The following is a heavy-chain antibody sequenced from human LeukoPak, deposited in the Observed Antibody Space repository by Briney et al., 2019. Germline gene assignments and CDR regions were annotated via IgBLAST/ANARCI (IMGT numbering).Heavy chain of an antibody. Sequence: GGSLRLSCAASGFTFSSYEMNWVRQAPGKGLERVSYISSSGSTIYYADSVKGRFTISRDNAKNSLYLQMNSLRAEDTAVYYCARLSDSSSWNFDYWGQGTLVTVSS. CDR3: ARLSDSSSWNFDY. J-gene: IGHJ4*02. CDR2: ISSSGSTI. V-gene: IGHV3-48*03. CDR1: GFTFSSYE. D-gene: IGHD6-13*01.